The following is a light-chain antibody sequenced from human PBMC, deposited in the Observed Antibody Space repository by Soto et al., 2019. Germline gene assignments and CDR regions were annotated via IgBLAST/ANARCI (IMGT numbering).Light chain of an antibody. CDR2: DAS. V-gene: IGKV1-5*01. Sequence: DIQMTQSPSTLSASVGDRVTITCRASQSISSWVAWYQQKPGKVPKLLIYDASSLESGVPSRFSGSGSGTEFTITINSLQPDDFAPYYCQQYNTYWTFGQGTKVEIK. CDR1: QSISSW. CDR3: QQYNTYWT. J-gene: IGKJ1*01.